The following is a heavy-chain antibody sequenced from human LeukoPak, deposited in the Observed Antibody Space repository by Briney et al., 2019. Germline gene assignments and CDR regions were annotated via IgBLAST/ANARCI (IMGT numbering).Heavy chain of an antibody. D-gene: IGHD3-22*01. CDR3: ARAVGGYYYDSSGYASTSYAIDY. V-gene: IGHV4-59*01. J-gene: IGHJ4*02. CDR2: IYYSGST. Sequence: PSETLSLTCTVSGDSISSYYWSWNRQPPGKGLEWIGYIYYSGSTNYNPSLKSRVTISVDTSKNQFSLKLSSVTAADTAVYYCARAVGGYYYDSSGYASTSYAIDYWGQGTLVTVSS. CDR1: GDSISSYY.